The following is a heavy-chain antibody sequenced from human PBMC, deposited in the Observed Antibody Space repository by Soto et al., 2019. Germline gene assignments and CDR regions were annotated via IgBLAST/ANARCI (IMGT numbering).Heavy chain of an antibody. D-gene: IGHD2-2*02. CDR3: AREYPYFDY. V-gene: IGHV3-11*01. CDR2: ISGSGSTI. CDR1: GFSFSDYD. Sequence: GSLRISCAASGFSFSDYDMSWIRQAPGKGLEWVSYISGSGSTIYYADSVKGRFTISRDNAKKSLYLQMNSLRAEDTAVYFCAREYPYFDYWGQGALVTAPQ. J-gene: IGHJ4*02.